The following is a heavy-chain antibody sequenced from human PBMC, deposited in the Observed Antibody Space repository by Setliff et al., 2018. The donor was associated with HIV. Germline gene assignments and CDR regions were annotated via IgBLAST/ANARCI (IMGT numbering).Heavy chain of an antibody. D-gene: IGHD6-19*01. Sequence: PGGSLRLSCEGSGFTVSASYMSWVRQVPGKGLEWVSSIYAGGSTHSADSARGRFTISRDISKNTLYLQMNSLRPEDTAVYYCAREIHISGWYGLFESWGQGTLVTVSS. J-gene: IGHJ4*02. CDR3: AREIHISGWYGLFES. V-gene: IGHV3-66*02. CDR1: GFTVSASY. CDR2: IYAGGST.